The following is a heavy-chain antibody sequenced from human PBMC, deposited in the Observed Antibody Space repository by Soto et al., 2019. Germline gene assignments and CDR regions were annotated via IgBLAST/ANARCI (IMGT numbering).Heavy chain of an antibody. CDR2: IIPIFGTA. Sequence: SVKVSCKASGGTFSSYDISWVRQAPGQGLEWMGGIIPIFGTANYAQKFQGRATITADESTSTAYMELSSLRSEDTAGYYCARWGGAIYYYYGMDVWGQGTTVTVSS. J-gene: IGHJ6*02. CDR3: ARWGGAIYYYYGMDV. V-gene: IGHV1-69*13. CDR1: GGTFSSYD. D-gene: IGHD3-16*01.